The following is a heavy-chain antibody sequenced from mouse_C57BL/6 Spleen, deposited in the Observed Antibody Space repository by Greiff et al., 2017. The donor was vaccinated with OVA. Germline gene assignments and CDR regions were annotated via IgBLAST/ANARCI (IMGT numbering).Heavy chain of an antibody. D-gene: IGHD4-1*02. Sequence: VQRVESGAELVKPGASVKISCKASGYAFSSYWMNWVKQRPGKGLEWIGQIYPGDGDTNYNGKFKGKATLTADKSSSTAYMQLSSLTSEDSAVYFCARSPNWDEDYWGQGTTLTVSS. CDR2: IYPGDGDT. V-gene: IGHV1-80*01. J-gene: IGHJ2*01. CDR1: GYAFSSYW. CDR3: ARSPNWDEDY.